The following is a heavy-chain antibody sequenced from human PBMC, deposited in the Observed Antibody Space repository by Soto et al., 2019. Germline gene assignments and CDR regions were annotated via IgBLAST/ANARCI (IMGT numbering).Heavy chain of an antibody. CDR2: SSVSSNII. CDR3: VRDPMRASAAASLDY. J-gene: IGHJ4*02. V-gene: IGHV3-48*03. Sequence: GGSLRLSCAASGFTFSTNEFNWFRRAPGRGLEWISYSSVSSNIIKYAASVKGRFTISRDNAKNSLHLHISNLRVDDTALYFCVRDPMRASAAASLDYWGQGTQVTVSS. CDR1: GFTFSTNE.